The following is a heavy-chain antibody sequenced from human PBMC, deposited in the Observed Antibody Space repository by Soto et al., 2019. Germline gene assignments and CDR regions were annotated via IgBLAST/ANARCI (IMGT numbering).Heavy chain of an antibody. CDR2: IRNKAYGGTT. CDR3: TRDTTYYGDDYYYYYYMDV. CDR1: GFTFGDYA. J-gene: IGHJ6*03. Sequence: EVQLVESGGGLVQPGRSLRLSCTASGFTFGDYAMSWFRQAPGKGLEWVGFIRNKAYGGTTEYAASVKGRFTISRDDSKSIAYLQMNSLKTEDTAVYYCTRDTTYYGDDYYYYYYMDVWGKGTTVTVSS. D-gene: IGHD4-17*01. V-gene: IGHV3-49*03.